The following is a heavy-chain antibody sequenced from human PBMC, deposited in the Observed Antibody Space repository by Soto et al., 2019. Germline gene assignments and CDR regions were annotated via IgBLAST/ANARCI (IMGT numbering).Heavy chain of an antibody. CDR1: GFTYSNFA. CDR3: ATDYGVWYGSTTAFYH. V-gene: IGHV3-64*01. D-gene: IGHD6-19*01. J-gene: IGHJ4*02. Sequence: PGGALRLSCGGSGFTYSNFAIHSVRQAPGKGLEHVSSISGGGSNTYYANSVKGRFTISRDNSKNTVYLQMGNLRPEDMAIYYCATDYGVWYGSTTAFYHWRQGSLVPVS. CDR2: ISGGGSNT.